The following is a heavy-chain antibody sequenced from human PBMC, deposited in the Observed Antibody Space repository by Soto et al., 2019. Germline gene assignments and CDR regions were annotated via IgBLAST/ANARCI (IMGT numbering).Heavy chain of an antibody. V-gene: IGHV3-66*01. Sequence: GGSLRLSCAASGFTVSSNYMSWVRQAPGKGLEWVSVIYSGGSTYYADSVKGRFTISRDNSKNTLYLQMNSLRAEDTAVYYCARDHSSGWNNWFDPWGQGTLVTSPQ. CDR2: IYSGGST. J-gene: IGHJ5*02. CDR3: ARDHSSGWNNWFDP. D-gene: IGHD6-19*01. CDR1: GFTVSSNY.